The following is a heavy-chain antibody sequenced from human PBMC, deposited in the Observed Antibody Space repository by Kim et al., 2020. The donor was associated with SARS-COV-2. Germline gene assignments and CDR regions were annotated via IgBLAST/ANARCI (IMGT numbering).Heavy chain of an antibody. V-gene: IGHV3-33*01. D-gene: IGHD5-12*01. CDR2: IWYDGSNK. Sequence: GGSLRLSCAASGFTFSSYGMHWVRQAPGKGLEWVAVIWYDGSNKYYADSVKGRFTISRDNSKNTLYLQMNSLRAEDTAVYYCARGNSGYDYSPYYYYGMDVWGQGTTVTVSS. CDR3: ARGNSGYDYSPYYYYGMDV. CDR1: GFTFSSYG. J-gene: IGHJ6*02.